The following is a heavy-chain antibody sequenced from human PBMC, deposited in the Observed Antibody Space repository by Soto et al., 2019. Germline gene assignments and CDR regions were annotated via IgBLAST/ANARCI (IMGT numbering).Heavy chain of an antibody. CDR3: ASIVRGGRDV. CDR2: IFPADSDT. V-gene: IGHV5-51*01. J-gene: IGHJ6*02. Sequence: DSMKSSGAGSGYSFTTNWIGWVRQMPGKGLEWMGIIFPADSDTRYSPSFQGQVTISADKSISTAYLQWSSLKASDTAMYYCASIVRGGRDVRSQGTTVTVS. D-gene: IGHD2-15*01. CDR1: GYSFTTNW.